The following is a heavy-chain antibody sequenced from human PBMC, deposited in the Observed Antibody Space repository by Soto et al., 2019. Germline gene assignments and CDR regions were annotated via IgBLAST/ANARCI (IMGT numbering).Heavy chain of an antibody. V-gene: IGHV2-5*02. CDR1: GFSLSSSGVG. D-gene: IGHD3-16*01. CDR2: IYWDDDK. Sequence: QITLKESGPSLVKPTETLTLTCTLSGFSLSSSGVGVAWIRQPPGKPLEWLALIYWDDDKYTSPSLKSRLTITKDTSKNPVVLLMTNMDPVDTATYFCVHLLTGGRFDSWGQGTLVTVSS. CDR3: VHLLTGGRFDS. J-gene: IGHJ4*02.